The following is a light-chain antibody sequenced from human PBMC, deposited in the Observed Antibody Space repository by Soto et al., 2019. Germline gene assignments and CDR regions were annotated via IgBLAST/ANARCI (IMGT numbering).Light chain of an antibody. CDR1: QSVLYSSNNKKR. Sequence: DIVMTQSPKSLAVSLGERAAINCKSSQSVLYSSNNKKRIAWYQQKPGQPAKLLIYWASTRESGVPNRFSGSGSRTDFPLTISSLQAEDVAVYYCRQYYSPPRYTFGQGTKLEI. J-gene: IGKJ2*01. V-gene: IGKV4-1*01. CDR3: RQYYSPPRYT. CDR2: WAS.